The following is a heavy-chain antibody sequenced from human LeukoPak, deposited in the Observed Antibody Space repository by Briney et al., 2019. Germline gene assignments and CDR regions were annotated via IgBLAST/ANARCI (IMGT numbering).Heavy chain of an antibody. CDR2: IYYSGST. V-gene: IGHV4-31*03. CDR1: GGSIISGGYY. D-gene: IGHD3-10*01. CDR3: ARAYGSGTHFDY. Sequence: SQTLSLTCTVSGGSIISGGYYWSWIRQHPGKGLEWIGYIYYSGSTYYNPSLKSRVTISVDTSKNQFSLKLSSVTAADTAVYYCARAYGSGTHFDYWGQGTLVTVSS. J-gene: IGHJ4*02.